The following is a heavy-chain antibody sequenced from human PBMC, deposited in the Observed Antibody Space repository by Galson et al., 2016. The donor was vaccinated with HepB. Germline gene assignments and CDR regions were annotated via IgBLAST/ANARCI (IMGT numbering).Heavy chain of an antibody. CDR3: ARVNYYDSSGYLDS. D-gene: IGHD3-22*01. CDR1: GYTFTNYY. Sequence: SVKVSCKASGYTFTNYYVNWVRQAPGQGLEWMGIINPSGGSTTYAQKFQGRVTMTRDTSTSTVYMELNSLRSEDMAVYYCARVNYYDSSGYLDSWGQGTLVTVSS. J-gene: IGHJ4*02. CDR2: INPSGGST. V-gene: IGHV1-46*01.